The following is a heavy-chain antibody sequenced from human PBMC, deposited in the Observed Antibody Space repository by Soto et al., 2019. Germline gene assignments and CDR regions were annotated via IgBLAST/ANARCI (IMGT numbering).Heavy chain of an antibody. D-gene: IGHD2-21*01. Sequence: PGGSLRLSCAASGFTFSTYGMHWVRQAPGKGLEWVAVISYHGRDEYYADSVKGRFTISRDNSKNSLYLQMNSLRVEDTAVYYCVKDQWWSLGDSLWGQGTLVTVSS. CDR1: GFTFSTYG. J-gene: IGHJ4*02. V-gene: IGHV3-30*18. CDR2: ISYHGRDE. CDR3: VKDQWWSLGDSL.